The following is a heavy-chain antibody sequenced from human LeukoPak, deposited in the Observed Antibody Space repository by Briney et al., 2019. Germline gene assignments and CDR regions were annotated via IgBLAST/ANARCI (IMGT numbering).Heavy chain of an antibody. CDR2: ISAYNGNT. V-gene: IGHV1-18*01. J-gene: IGHJ6*02. CDR1: GYTFTSYG. CDR3: ARDRGLYCSSTSCYVLAYNGMDV. D-gene: IGHD2-2*01. Sequence: ASVKVSCKASGYTFTSYGISWARQAPGQGLEWMGWISAYNGNTNYTQKLQGRVTMTTDTSTSTAYMELRSLRSDDTAVYYCARDRGLYCSSTSCYVLAYNGMDVWGQGTTVTVSS.